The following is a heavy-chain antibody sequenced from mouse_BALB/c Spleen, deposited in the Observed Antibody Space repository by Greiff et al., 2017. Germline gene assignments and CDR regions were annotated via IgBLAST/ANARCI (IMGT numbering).Heavy chain of an antibody. CDR3: ARSSGGWYFDV. CDR1: GYSFTGYY. D-gene: IGHD3-1*01. Sequence: VQLQQSGPELVKPGASVKISCKASGYSFTGYYMHWVKQSHVKSLEWIGRINPYNGATSYNQNFKDKASLTVDKSSSTAYMELHSLTSEDSAVYYCARSSGGWYFDVWGAGTTVTVSS. V-gene: IGHV1-31*01. J-gene: IGHJ1*01. CDR2: INPYNGAT.